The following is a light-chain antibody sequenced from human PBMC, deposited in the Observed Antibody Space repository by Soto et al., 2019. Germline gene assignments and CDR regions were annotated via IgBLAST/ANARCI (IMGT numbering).Light chain of an antibody. CDR2: EVN. V-gene: IGLV2-14*01. CDR3: SSFSSSSTPYV. Sequence: QSALTQPASVSGSPGQSITISCTGTSSDVGGYKYVSWYQQHPGKAPKLMIFEVNSRPSGVSNRFSGSKSGNTASLTISGLRAEDEADYYCSSFSSSSTPYVFGTGTNVTVL. J-gene: IGLJ1*01. CDR1: SSDVGGYKY.